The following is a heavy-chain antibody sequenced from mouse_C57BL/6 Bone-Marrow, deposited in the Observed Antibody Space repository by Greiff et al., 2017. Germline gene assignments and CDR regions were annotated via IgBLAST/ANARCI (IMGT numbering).Heavy chain of an antibody. V-gene: IGHV5-6*01. Sequence: EVKLMESGGDLVKPGGSLKLSCAASGFTFSSYGMSWVRQTPDKRLEWVATISSGGSYTYYPDSVKGRFTISRDNAKSTLYLQMSRRKSEDTTMNYCARPGYYYGSSRFAYWGQGTLVTVAA. CDR2: ISSGGSYT. CDR3: ARPGYYYGSSRFAY. J-gene: IGHJ3*01. CDR1: GFTFSSYG. D-gene: IGHD1-1*01.